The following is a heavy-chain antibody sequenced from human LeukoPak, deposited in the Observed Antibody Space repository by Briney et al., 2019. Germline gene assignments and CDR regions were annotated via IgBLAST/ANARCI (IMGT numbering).Heavy chain of an antibody. V-gene: IGHV4-34*01. J-gene: IGHJ4*02. CDR2: INHSGSA. D-gene: IGHD4-11*01. Sequence: SETLSLTCAVYGGSFSGYYWSWIRQPPGKGLGLIGEINHSGSANYNPSPKSRVTISVETSKNQFLLKLSSVTAADPAVYYCARGQRASKSFDYWGQGTLVTVSS. CDR1: GGSFSGYY. CDR3: ARGQRASKSFDY.